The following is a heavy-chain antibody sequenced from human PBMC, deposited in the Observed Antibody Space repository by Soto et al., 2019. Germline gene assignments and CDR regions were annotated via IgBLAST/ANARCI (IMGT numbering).Heavy chain of an antibody. CDR3: VRPDHEDIGRSAFDL. V-gene: IGHV1-69*01. CDR1: GGTFSNYA. CDR2: IIPIFGTA. J-gene: IGHJ3*01. D-gene: IGHD2-15*01. Sequence: QVQLVQSGAEVKKPGSSVKVSCRASGGTFSNYAINWVRQAPGQGLEWMGGIIPIFGTADYAQNFQGRVTITADESTNTAYMELSRLRSEDTAVYFCVRPDHEDIGRSAFDLWGQGTMVTVSS.